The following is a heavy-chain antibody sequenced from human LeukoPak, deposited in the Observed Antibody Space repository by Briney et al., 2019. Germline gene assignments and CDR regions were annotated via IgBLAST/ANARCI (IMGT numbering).Heavy chain of an antibody. CDR2: INPNSGGT. D-gene: IGHD2-15*01. CDR3: ARDQGGSCLR. CDR1: GYTFTGYY. Sequence: GASVKVSCKASGYTFTGYYMHWVRQAPGQGLEWMGWINPNSGGTNYAQKFQGRVTMTRDTSISTVYMELSSLRSEDTAEYYCARDQGGSCLRWGQGTLVTVSS. V-gene: IGHV1-2*02. J-gene: IGHJ4*02.